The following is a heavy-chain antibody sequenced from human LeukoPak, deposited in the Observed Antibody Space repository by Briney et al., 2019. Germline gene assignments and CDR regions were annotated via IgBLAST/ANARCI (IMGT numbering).Heavy chain of an antibody. D-gene: IGHD5-18*01. J-gene: IGHJ4*02. V-gene: IGHV4-59*01. CDR2: IYYSGST. Sequence: SETLSLTCTVSGGSISSYYWSWIRQPPGKGLEWIGYIYYSGSTNYNPSLKSRVTISVDTSKNQFSLKLSSVTAADTAVYYCAGDRGGYGDTAMVTRVIDYWGQGTLVTVSS. CDR3: AGDRGGYGDTAMVTRVIDY. CDR1: GGSISSYY.